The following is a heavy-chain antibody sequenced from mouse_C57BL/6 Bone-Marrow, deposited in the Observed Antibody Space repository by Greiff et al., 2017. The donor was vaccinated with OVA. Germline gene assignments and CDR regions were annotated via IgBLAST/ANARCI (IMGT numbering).Heavy chain of an antibody. CDR3: ARPKSFYYGSSSLYFDY. V-gene: IGHV1-47*01. Sequence: VQLQESGAELVKPGASVKMSCKASGYTFTTYPIEWMKQNHGKSLEWIGNFHPYNDDTKYNEKFKGKATLTVEKSSSTVYLELSRLTSDDSAVYYCARPKSFYYGSSSLYFDYWGQGTTLTVSS. D-gene: IGHD1-1*01. CDR2: FHPYNDDT. CDR1: GYTFTTYP. J-gene: IGHJ2*01.